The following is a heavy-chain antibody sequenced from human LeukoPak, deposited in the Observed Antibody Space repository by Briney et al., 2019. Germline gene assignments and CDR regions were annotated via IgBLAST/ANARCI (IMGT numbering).Heavy chain of an antibody. CDR1: GGTFSSYT. CDR3: FGNYYGMDV. V-gene: IGHV1-69*02. Sequence: GASVKVSCKASGGTFSSYTITWVRQAPGQGLEWKGRIIPILGKPNYVQKFQGRVTITADKSTSTAYMELSSLRSEDTAVYYCFGNYYGMDVWGQGTTVTVSS. D-gene: IGHD1-14*01. J-gene: IGHJ6*02. CDR2: IIPILGKP.